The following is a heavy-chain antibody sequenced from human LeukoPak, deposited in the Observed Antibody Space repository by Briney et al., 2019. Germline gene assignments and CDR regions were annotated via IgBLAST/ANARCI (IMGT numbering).Heavy chain of an antibody. D-gene: IGHD5-18*01. Sequence: GGSLRLSCAAPGFTFSSYAMSWVRQAPGKGLGWGSAIIVSGGSTYYADSVKGRLTISRDNSKNTLYLQMNSLKTEDTAVYYCTTDFRFLRGSYSYGSPGLNGDYWGQGTLVTVSS. J-gene: IGHJ4*02. CDR2: IIVSGGST. CDR3: TTDFRFLRGSYSYGSPGLNGDY. V-gene: IGHV3-23*01. CDR1: GFTFSSYA.